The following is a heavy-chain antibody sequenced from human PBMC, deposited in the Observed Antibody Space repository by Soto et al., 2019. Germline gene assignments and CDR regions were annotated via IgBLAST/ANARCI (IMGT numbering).Heavy chain of an antibody. V-gene: IGHV3-15*01. CDR1: GFTFSNAW. CDR3: GSRDAYIPHRYFDL. D-gene: IGHD2-2*01. Sequence: EVQLVESGGGLVKPGGSLRLSCAASGFTFSNAWMSWVRQAPGKGLEWVGRIKSKSDGGTTDFAAPVRGRFTISRDDSKNPLNLQMNSLKAEDTALYYCGSRDAYIPHRYFDLWGRGTLVTVSS. CDR2: IKSKSDGGTT. J-gene: IGHJ2*01.